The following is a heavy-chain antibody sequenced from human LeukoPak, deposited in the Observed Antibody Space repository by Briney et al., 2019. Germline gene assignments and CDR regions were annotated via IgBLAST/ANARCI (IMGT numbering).Heavy chain of an antibody. J-gene: IGHJ4*02. CDR2: IYSSGST. V-gene: IGHV4-4*07. D-gene: IGHD3-3*01. CDR1: GGSISSYY. CDR3: ARDLGFWSGHDY. Sequence: SETLSLTCTVSGGSISSYYWSWIRQPAGKGLQWIGRIYSSGSTNYNPSLKSRVTMSVDTSKNQFSLRLSSVTAADTAVYYCARDLGFWSGHDYWGQGTLVTVSS.